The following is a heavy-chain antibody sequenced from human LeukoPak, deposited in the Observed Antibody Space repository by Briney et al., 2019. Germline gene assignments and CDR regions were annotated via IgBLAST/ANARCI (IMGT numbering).Heavy chain of an antibody. V-gene: IGHV3-53*01. Sequence: QAGGSLRLSCAASGFTVSSIHMVWVRQAPGKGLEWVSVTYTGGNSYYADSVKGRFIISRDISKNTLYLQMNSLRAEDSALYYCARGGRGSAAVVAPRSFDIWSQGTMVTVSS. D-gene: IGHD3-22*01. CDR1: GFTVSSIH. CDR2: TYTGGNS. CDR3: ARGGRGSAAVVAPRSFDI. J-gene: IGHJ3*02.